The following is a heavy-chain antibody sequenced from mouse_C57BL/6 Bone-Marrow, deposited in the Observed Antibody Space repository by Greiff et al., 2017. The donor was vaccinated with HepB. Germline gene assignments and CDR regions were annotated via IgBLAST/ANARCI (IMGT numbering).Heavy chain of an antibody. Sequence: QVQLKESGAELVKPGASVKISCKASGYAFSSYWMNWVKQRPGKGLEWIGQIYPGDGDTNYNGKFKGKATLTADKSSSTAYMQLSSLTSEDSAVYFCARYPKLLRYLAYWGQGTLVTVSA. CDR3: ARYPKLLRYLAY. CDR2: IYPGDGDT. J-gene: IGHJ3*01. D-gene: IGHD1-1*01. V-gene: IGHV1-80*01. CDR1: GYAFSSYW.